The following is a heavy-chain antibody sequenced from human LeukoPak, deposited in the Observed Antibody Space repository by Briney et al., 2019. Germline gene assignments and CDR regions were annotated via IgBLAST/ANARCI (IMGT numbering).Heavy chain of an antibody. D-gene: IGHD3-10*01. V-gene: IGHV4-4*07. J-gene: IGHJ4*02. CDR2: TYTSGST. Sequence: SQPLSPTSTLYGGSISSYYSSCIRQPPAKGLEWNGRTYTSGSTNYNPSLKSRVTMSVDTSKNQFSLKLSSVTAADTAVYYCARHNPYYYGSGSYSDLDYWGQGALVTVSS. CDR1: GGSISSYY. CDR3: ARHNPYYYGSGSYSDLDY.